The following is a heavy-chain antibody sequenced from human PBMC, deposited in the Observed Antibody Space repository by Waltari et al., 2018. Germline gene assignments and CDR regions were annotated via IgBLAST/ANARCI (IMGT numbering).Heavy chain of an antibody. J-gene: IGHJ4*02. D-gene: IGHD6-19*01. CDR2: IRREPYNYAT. CDR1: GFSFSGSS. V-gene: IGHV3-73*01. CDR3: SGGEVTGTDF. Sequence: EVQVVKSGGGLVQTGGSLKLSCATSGFSFSGSSIPWVRQTSGKGLEWVGRIRREPYNYATAYSASVKGRFTISRDDSKNTAFLQMNSLMTEDTAVYYCSGGEVTGTDFWGQGTLVTVSS.